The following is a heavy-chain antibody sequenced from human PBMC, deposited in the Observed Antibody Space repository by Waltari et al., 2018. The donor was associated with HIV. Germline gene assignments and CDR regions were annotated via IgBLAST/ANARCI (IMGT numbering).Heavy chain of an antibody. D-gene: IGHD6-19*01. CDR3: ARDTHWLAYLFDS. CDR1: GYSFNGYY. Sequence: QLQLVQSGAEVKKPGASVKVSCRTSGYSFNGYYIPWVRQAPGQGLEWMGWINPDTGDTKHAENFQGRVTMTRDTSIHTAYMDLSSLRSDDTAVYYCARDTHWLAYLFDSWGQGTLVTVSS. V-gene: IGHV1-2*02. J-gene: IGHJ4*02. CDR2: INPDTGDT.